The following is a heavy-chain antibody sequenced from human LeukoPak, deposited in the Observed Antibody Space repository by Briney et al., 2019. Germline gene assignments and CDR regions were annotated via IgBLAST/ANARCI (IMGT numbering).Heavy chain of an antibody. D-gene: IGHD1-26*01. CDR3: AAGLHGGSYHLDY. V-gene: IGHV1-58*02. Sequence: ASLKVPCKPFGFTFTSSAMRWVRQARGKRLDGLGWIVVGSGNTNYAQKFQERVTITRDMSTSTAYMELSSLRSEDTAVYYCAAGLHGGSYHLDYWGQGTLVTVSS. CDR2: IVVGSGNT. J-gene: IGHJ4*02. CDR1: GFTFTSSA.